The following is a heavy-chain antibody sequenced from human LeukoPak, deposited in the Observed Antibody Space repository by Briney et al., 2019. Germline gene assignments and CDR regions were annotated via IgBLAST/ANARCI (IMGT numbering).Heavy chain of an antibody. CDR3: AREYDYDFWGGQTPFGDYYYMDV. Sequence: ASVKVSCKASGYTFTSYDINWVRQATGQGLEWMGWMNPNSGNTGYAQKFQGRVTMTRNTSISTAYMELSSLRSEDTAVYYCAREYDYDFWGGQTPFGDYYYMDVWGKGTTVTVSS. J-gene: IGHJ6*03. V-gene: IGHV1-8*01. CDR1: GYTFTSYD. D-gene: IGHD3-3*01. CDR2: MNPNSGNT.